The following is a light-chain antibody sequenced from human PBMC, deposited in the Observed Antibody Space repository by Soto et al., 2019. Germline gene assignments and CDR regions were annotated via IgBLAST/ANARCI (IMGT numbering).Light chain of an antibody. J-gene: IGLJ1*01. V-gene: IGLV2-14*03. CDR3: SSFARSTTRVV. Sequence: QSALTQPASVSGSPGQSITISCTGTSSDVGAYNYVSWYQQHPGKAPKLIIYDVSNRPSGVSNPFSGSKSGNTASLTISGLQAEDEADYYCSSFARSTTRVVFGPGNKLTVL. CDR1: SSDVGAYNY. CDR2: DVS.